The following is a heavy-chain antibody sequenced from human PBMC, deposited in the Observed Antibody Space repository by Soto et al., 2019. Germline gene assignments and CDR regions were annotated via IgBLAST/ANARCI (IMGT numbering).Heavy chain of an antibody. CDR2: FDPEDGET. CDR3: ATTPILVVPDAAYFDY. V-gene: IGHV1-24*01. J-gene: IGHJ4*02. Sequence: SVKVSCKVSGYTLTELSMHWVRQAPGKGLEWMGGFDPEDGETIYAQKFQGRVTMTEDTSTDTAYMELSSLRSEDTAVYYCATTPILVVPDAAYFDYWGQGPLATASS. CDR1: GYTLTELS. D-gene: IGHD2-2*01.